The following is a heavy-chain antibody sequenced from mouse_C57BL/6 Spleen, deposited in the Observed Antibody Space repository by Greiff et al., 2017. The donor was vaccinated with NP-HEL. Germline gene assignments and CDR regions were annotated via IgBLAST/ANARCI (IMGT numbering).Heavy chain of an antibody. V-gene: IGHV1-54*01. Sequence: QVQLQQPGAELVRPGTSVKVSCKASGYAFTNYLIEWVKQRPGQGLEWIGVINPGSGGTNYNEKFKGKATLTADKSSSTAYMLLSSLTSEDSAVYFCARSRLRDWYFDVWGTGTTVTVSS. D-gene: IGHD1-1*01. CDR3: ARSRLRDWYFDV. CDR1: GYAFTNYL. J-gene: IGHJ1*03. CDR2: INPGSGGT.